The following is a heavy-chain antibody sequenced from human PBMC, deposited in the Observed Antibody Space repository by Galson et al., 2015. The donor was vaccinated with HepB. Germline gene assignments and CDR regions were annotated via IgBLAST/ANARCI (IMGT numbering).Heavy chain of an antibody. CDR1: GYTFTTYG. V-gene: IGHV1-18*01. D-gene: IGHD1-26*01. J-gene: IGHJ4*02. CDR3: ARARYSTSPPDY. CDR2: ISTYNFNT. Sequence: SVKVPCKASGYTFTTYGISWVRQAPGQGLEWMGWISTYNFNTNFAQRLQDRVTMTTDTATSTAYIELRSLGSDDTAVYYCARARYSTSPPDYWGQGTLVTVSS.